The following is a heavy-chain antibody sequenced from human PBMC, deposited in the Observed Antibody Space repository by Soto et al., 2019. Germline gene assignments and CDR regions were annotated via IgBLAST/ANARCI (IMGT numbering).Heavy chain of an antibody. J-gene: IGHJ4*02. Sequence: GGSLRLSCAASGFTFSSYGMHWVRQAPGKGLEWVAVISYDGSNKYYADSVKGRFTISRDNSKNTLYLQMNSLRAEDTAVYYCANRYSSSSTIWDYWGQGTLVTVSS. CDR3: ANRYSSSSTIWDY. D-gene: IGHD6-6*01. V-gene: IGHV3-30*18. CDR2: ISYDGSNK. CDR1: GFTFSSYG.